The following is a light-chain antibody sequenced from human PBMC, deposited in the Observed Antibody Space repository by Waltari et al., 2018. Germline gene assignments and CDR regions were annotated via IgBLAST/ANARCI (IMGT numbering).Light chain of an antibody. J-gene: IGKJ3*01. V-gene: IGKV1-39*01. CDR3: QQKFT. CDR2: AAS. Sequence: DIQMTQSPSSLSASVGDRVTITCRATQTIRSYLNWHQQKQGKAPKLLIYAASNLQSGVPSRFSGSGSGTEFTLTISSLQPEDFATYYCQQKFTFGPGTKVDVK. CDR1: QTIRSY.